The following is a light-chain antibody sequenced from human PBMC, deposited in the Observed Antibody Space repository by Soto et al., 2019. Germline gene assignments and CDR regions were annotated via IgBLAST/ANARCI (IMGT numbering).Light chain of an antibody. J-gene: IGLJ2*01. CDR2: YDS. V-gene: IGLV3-21*04. CDR1: NIGSKS. CDR3: QVWDSSSDHVV. Sequence: SYELTQPPSVSVAPGKTARITCGGNNIGSKSVHWYQQKPGQAPVLVIYYDSDRPSWIPDRFSGSNSVNTATLTISRVEAWDEADYYCQVWDSSSDHVVFGGGTKLTVL.